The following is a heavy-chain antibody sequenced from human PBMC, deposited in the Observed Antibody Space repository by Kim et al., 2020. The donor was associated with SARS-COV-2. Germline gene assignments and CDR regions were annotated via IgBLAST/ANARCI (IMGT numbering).Heavy chain of an antibody. CDR2: ST. J-gene: IGHJ3*02. V-gene: IGHV3-74*01. D-gene: IGHD3-10*01. CDR3: ARGGFSAGFDI. Sequence: STSYANSVKGRFTISRDNAKNPLYLQMNSLRDDDTAVYYCARGGFSAGFDIWGHGTMVTVSS.